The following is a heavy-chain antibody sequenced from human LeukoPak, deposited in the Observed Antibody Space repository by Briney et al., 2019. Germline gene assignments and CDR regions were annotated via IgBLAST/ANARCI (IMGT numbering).Heavy chain of an antibody. Sequence: ASVRVSCKASGYTFTGYYMHWVRQAPGQGLEWMGWINPNSGGTNYAQKFQGRVTMTRDTSISTAYMELSRLRSDDTAVYYCARDILYCSSTSCQDYWGQGTLVTVSS. CDR2: INPNSGGT. J-gene: IGHJ4*02. D-gene: IGHD2-2*01. V-gene: IGHV1-2*02. CDR1: GYTFTGYY. CDR3: ARDILYCSSTSCQDY.